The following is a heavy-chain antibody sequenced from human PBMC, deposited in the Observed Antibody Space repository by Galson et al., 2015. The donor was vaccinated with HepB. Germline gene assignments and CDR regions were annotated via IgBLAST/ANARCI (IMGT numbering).Heavy chain of an antibody. CDR2: INTNTGNP. CDR3: AREAGESYYDFWSGYYKPVDYYYMDV. V-gene: IGHV7-4-1*02. Sequence: SVKVSCKASGYTFTSYAMNWVRQAPGQGLEWMGWINTNTGNPTYAQGFTGRFVFSLDTSVSTAYLQISSLKAEDTAVYYCAREAGESYYDFWSGYYKPVDYYYMDVWGKGTTVTVSS. D-gene: IGHD3-3*01. CDR1: GYTFTSYA. J-gene: IGHJ6*03.